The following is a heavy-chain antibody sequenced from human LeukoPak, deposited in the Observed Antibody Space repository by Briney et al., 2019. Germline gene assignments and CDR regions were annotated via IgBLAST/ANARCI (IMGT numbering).Heavy chain of an antibody. CDR3: ARVRITIFGVVTALDY. J-gene: IGHJ4*02. CDR2: INPNSGGT. D-gene: IGHD3-3*01. V-gene: IGHV1-2*06. CDR1: GYTFTGYS. Sequence: ASVKVSCKASGYTFTGYSMHWVRQAPGQGLEWMGRINPNSGGTNYAQKFQGRVTMTRDTSISTAYMELSRLRSDDTAVYYCARVRITIFGVVTALDYWGQGTLVTVSS.